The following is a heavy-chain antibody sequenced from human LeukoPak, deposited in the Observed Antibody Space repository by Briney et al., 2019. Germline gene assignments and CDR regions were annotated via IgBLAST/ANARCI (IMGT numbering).Heavy chain of an antibody. Sequence: GGSLRLSCAAAGFTFSSYNMNWVRQAAGKGLEWVSSIGSNSSYIYYADSVKGRFTISRDDAKNSLYLQMNSLRAEDTAVYYCARVQLSAVYCSSTSCYFDYWGQGTLVTVSS. CDR1: GFTFSSYN. D-gene: IGHD2-2*01. CDR3: ARVQLSAVYCSSTSCYFDY. CDR2: IGSNSSYI. V-gene: IGHV3-21*01. J-gene: IGHJ4*02.